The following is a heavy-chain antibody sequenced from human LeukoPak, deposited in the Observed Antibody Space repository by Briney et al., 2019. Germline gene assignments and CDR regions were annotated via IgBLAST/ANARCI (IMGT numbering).Heavy chain of an antibody. J-gene: IGHJ3*02. CDR2: IYYSGST. Sequence: SQTLSLTCTVSGGSISSGDYYWSWIRQPPGKGLEWIGYIYYSGSTYYNPSLKSRVTISVDTSKNQFSLKLSSVTAADTAVYYCARAPLYCSGGSCYLDAFDIWGQGTMVTVSS. V-gene: IGHV4-30-4*01. D-gene: IGHD2-15*01. CDR3: ARAPLYCSGGSCYLDAFDI. CDR1: GGSISSGDYY.